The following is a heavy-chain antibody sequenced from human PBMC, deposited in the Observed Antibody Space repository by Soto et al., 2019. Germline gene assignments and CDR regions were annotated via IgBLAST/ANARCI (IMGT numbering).Heavy chain of an antibody. Sequence: GESLKISCRTSGYRFTSYWIAWVRQMPGKGLEWMGIIFPSDSDTRYSPSFQGQVTISADRSTSTVFLQWSSLKASDTAVYFCARKDKSGYFNWFDPWGQGTLVTVSS. J-gene: IGHJ5*02. D-gene: IGHD3-22*01. V-gene: IGHV5-51*01. CDR2: IFPSDSDT. CDR3: ARKDKSGYFNWFDP. CDR1: GYRFTSYW.